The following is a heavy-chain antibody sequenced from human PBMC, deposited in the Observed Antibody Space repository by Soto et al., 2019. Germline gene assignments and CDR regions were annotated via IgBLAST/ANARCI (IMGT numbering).Heavy chain of an antibody. D-gene: IGHD2-2*01. J-gene: IGHJ3*02. Sequence: PGGSLRLSCAASGFTFSSYGMHWVRQAPGKGLEWVAVISYDGSNKYYADSVKGRFTISRDNSKNTLYLQMNSLRAEDTAVYYCAKRSQYQLLYSDAFDIWGQGTMVTVSS. CDR3: AKRSQYQLLYSDAFDI. CDR2: ISYDGSNK. V-gene: IGHV3-30*18. CDR1: GFTFSSYG.